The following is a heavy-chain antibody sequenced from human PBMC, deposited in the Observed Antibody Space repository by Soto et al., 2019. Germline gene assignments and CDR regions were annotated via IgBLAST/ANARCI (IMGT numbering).Heavy chain of an antibody. V-gene: IGHV1-69*02. D-gene: IGHD3-10*01. CDR3: ARGPTSRAGRYYIN. CDR2: IVPTLNIA. Sequence: QVQLVQSGAEVKKPGSSVEVSCKASGGSFSRYTFSWVRQAPGQGLEWMGRIVPTLNIANYAPKFQGRVSFSSDKSTGTVYMELRRLTSADTAVYYCARGPTSRAGRYYINWGQGTLVTVS. J-gene: IGHJ4*02. CDR1: GGSFSRYT.